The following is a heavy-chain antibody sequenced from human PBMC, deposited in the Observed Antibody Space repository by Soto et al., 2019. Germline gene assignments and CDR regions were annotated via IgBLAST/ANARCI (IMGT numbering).Heavy chain of an antibody. CDR3: ARDRPKDY. J-gene: IGHJ4*02. Sequence: PGGSLRLSCAASGFTFSTYSMNWVRQAPGTGLEWVSSISSSSTYIYYADSVKGRFTISRDNAKNSLYLQMNSLRAEDTAVYYCARDRPKDYWGQGTLVTVSS. CDR1: GFTFSTYS. CDR2: ISSSSTYI. V-gene: IGHV3-21*01.